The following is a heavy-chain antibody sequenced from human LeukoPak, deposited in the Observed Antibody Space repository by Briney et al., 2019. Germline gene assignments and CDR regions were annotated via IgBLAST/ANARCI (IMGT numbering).Heavy chain of an antibody. CDR3: ASHDSSGYIFDY. CDR1: GYTFTGYY. Sequence: GASVKVSCKASGYTFTGYYMHWVRQAPGQGLEWMGRINPNSGGTNYAQKFQGRVTMTRDTSISTAYMELSSLRSDDTAVYYCASHDSSGYIFDYWGQGTLVTVSS. D-gene: IGHD3-22*01. J-gene: IGHJ4*02. V-gene: IGHV1-2*06. CDR2: INPNSGGT.